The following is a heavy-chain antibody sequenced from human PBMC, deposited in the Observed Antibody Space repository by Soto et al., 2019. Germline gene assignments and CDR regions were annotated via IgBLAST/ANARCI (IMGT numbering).Heavy chain of an antibody. CDR3: ATRLYDFWSGSLDY. Sequence: QLQLQESGPGLVKPSETLSLTCTVSGGSISSSSYYWGWIRQPPGKGLEWIGSIYYSGSTYYNPSLKSRVTISVDTSKNQFSLKLSSVTAADTAVYYCATRLYDFWSGSLDYWGQGTLVTVSS. J-gene: IGHJ4*02. CDR1: GGSISSSSYY. CDR2: IYYSGST. D-gene: IGHD3-3*01. V-gene: IGHV4-39*01.